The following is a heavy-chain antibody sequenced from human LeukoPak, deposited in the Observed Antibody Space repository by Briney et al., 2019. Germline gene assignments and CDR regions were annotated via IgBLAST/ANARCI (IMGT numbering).Heavy chain of an antibody. D-gene: IGHD6-13*01. J-gene: IGHJ2*01. Sequence: PSETLSLTCTVSGGSISSGDYYWSWIRQPPGKGLEWIGYIYYSGSTYYNPSLKSRVTISVDTSKNQFSLKLSSVTAADTAVYYCARGGPYSRTWYFDLWGRGTLVIVSS. CDR3: ARGGPYSRTWYFDL. CDR1: GGSISSGDYY. V-gene: IGHV4-30-4*01. CDR2: IYYSGST.